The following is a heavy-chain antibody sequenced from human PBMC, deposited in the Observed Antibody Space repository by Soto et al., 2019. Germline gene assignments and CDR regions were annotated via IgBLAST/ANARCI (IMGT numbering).Heavy chain of an antibody. Sequence: QVQLVQSGAEVKKPGSSVKVSCKASGGTFSSYTISWVRQATGQGLEWMGRIIPILGIANYAQKFQGRVTITADKSTSTAYMELSSLRSEDTAVYYCARAVVVVVAATADAFDIWGQGTMVTVSS. J-gene: IGHJ3*02. D-gene: IGHD2-15*01. CDR1: GGTFSSYT. CDR2: IIPILGIA. V-gene: IGHV1-69*02. CDR3: ARAVVVVVAATADAFDI.